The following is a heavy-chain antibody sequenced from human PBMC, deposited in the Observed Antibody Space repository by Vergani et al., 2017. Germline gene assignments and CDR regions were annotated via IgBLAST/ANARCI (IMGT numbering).Heavy chain of an antibody. V-gene: IGHV1-8*01. CDR2: MNPNSGNT. J-gene: IGHJ4*02. CDR3: ARGGNTMTALDY. CDR1: GYTFTSYD. D-gene: IGHD3-22*01. Sequence: QVQLVQSGAEVKKPGASVKVSCKASGYTFTSYDINWVRQATGQGLEWMGWMNPNSGNTGYAQKFQGRVTITADESTSTAYMELSSLRSEDTAVYYCARGGNTMTALDYWGQGTLVTVSS.